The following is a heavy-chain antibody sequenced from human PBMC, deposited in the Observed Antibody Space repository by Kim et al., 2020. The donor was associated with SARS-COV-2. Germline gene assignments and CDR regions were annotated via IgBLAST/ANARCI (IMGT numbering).Heavy chain of an antibody. J-gene: IGHJ4*02. CDR1: GGSISSSSYY. Sequence: SETLSLTCTVSGGSISSSSYYWGWIRQPPGKGLEWIGSIYYSGSTYYNPSLKSRVTISVDTSKNQFSLKLSSVTAADTAVYYCARQGYPWGYYFDYWGQGTLVTVSS. CDR3: ARQGYPWGYYFDY. CDR2: IYYSGST. D-gene: IGHD2-15*01. V-gene: IGHV4-39*01.